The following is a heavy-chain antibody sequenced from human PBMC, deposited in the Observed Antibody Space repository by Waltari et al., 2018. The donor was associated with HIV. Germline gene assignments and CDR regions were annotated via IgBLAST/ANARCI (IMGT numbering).Heavy chain of an antibody. Sequence: EVQLVESGGGLVQPGRSLRLSCTASGFTFGDYAMSWFRQAPGKGLEWVGFIRSKAYGGTTEYAASVKGRFTISRDDSKSIAYLQMNSLKTEDTAVYYCTRAYQLLYGSAGQVDYWGQGTLVTVSS. D-gene: IGHD2-2*02. CDR2: IRSKAYGGTT. J-gene: IGHJ4*02. CDR3: TRAYQLLYGSAGQVDY. V-gene: IGHV3-49*03. CDR1: GFTFGDYA.